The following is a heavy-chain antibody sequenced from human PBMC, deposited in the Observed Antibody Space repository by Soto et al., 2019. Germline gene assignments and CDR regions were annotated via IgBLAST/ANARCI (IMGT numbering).Heavy chain of an antibody. CDR2: IYSGGTT. CDR3: AREVYCSGGFCYSEGWFDP. CDR1: GFTVSSNY. Sequence: EVQLVESGGGLVQPGGSLRLSCAASGFTVSSNYMSWVRQAPGKGLEWVSVIYSGGTTFYADSVKGRFTISRDNSKNTLYLHMNSLRVEDTAVYYCAREVYCSGGFCYSEGWFDPWGQGTLVTVSS. J-gene: IGHJ5*02. D-gene: IGHD2-15*01. V-gene: IGHV3-66*01.